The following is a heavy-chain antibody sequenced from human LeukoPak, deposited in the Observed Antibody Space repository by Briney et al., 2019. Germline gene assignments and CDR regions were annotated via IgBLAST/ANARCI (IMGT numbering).Heavy chain of an antibody. D-gene: IGHD3-10*01. CDR2: ISSSSSTI. J-gene: IGHJ4*02. CDR1: GFTFSSYA. CDR3: ARVIRGINNNFDY. Sequence: LPGGSLRLSCAASGFTFSSYAMSWVRQAPGKGLEWVSYISSSSSTIYYADSVKGRFTISRDNAKNSLYLQMNSLRAEDTAVYYCARVIRGINNNFDYWGQGTLVTVSS. V-gene: IGHV3-48*01.